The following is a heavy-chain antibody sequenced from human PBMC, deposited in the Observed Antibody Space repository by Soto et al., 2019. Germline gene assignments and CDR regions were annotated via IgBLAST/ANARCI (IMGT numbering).Heavy chain of an antibody. V-gene: IGHV5-51*01. CDR3: AKQAEQQLVPAMDYYYGMDV. CDR2: IYPGDSDT. J-gene: IGHJ6*02. D-gene: IGHD6-13*01. Sequence: PGESLKISCTGSGYSFTSYWIGWVRQMPGQGLEWMGIIYPGDSDTRYSPSFQGQVTISADKSISTAYLQWSSLKASDTAMYYCAKQAEQQLVPAMDYYYGMDVWGQGTTVTVSS. CDR1: GYSFTSYW.